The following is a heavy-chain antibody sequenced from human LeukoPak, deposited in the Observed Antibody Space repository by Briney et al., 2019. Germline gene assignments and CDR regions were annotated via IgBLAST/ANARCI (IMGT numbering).Heavy chain of an antibody. CDR1: GYSISSGYY. J-gene: IGHJ3*02. V-gene: IGHV4-38-2*02. D-gene: IGHD6-13*01. CDR2: IYHSGRT. Sequence: SETLSLTCTVSGYSISSGYYWGWIRQPPGKGLEWIGSIYHSGRTYYNPSLKSRVSISVDTSKNQFSLKLSSVTAADTAVYYCARAQQLVLPSAFDIWGQGTMVTVSS. CDR3: ARAQQLVLPSAFDI.